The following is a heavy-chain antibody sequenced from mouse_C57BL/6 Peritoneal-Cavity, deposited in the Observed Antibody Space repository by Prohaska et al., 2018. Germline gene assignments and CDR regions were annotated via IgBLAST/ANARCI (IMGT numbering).Heavy chain of an antibody. CDR1: GFTFSNYW. CDR3: TVEGYYGYFDY. CDR2: IRLKSDKFAT. V-gene: IGHV6-3*01. J-gene: IGHJ2*01. D-gene: IGHD1-1*01. Sequence: EVKLEESGGGLVQPGGSMKLSCVASGFTFSNYWMNWVRQSPEKGLECVAQIRLKSDKFATNYAESVKGRFTISRDDAKSSVYLQMNNLRAEDTGIYYCTVEGYYGYFDYWGQGTTLTVSS.